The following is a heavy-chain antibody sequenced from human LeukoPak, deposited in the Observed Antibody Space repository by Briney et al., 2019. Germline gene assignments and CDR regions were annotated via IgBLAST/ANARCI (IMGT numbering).Heavy chain of an antibody. CDR2: IAYDGSNK. CDR3: ARERWGDAFDI. D-gene: IGHD3-16*01. CDR1: GFTFRSYD. Sequence: GGSLRLSCGGTGFTFRSYDMHWVRQAPGKGLEWVAGIAYDGSNKDHADAVKGRFTISRDNSKNSLYLQMNSLRTEDTAVYYCARERWGDAFDIWGQGTLVTVSS. V-gene: IGHV3-30*04. J-gene: IGHJ3*02.